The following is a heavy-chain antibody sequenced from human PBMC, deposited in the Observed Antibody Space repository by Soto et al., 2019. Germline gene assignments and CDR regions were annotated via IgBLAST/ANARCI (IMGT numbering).Heavy chain of an antibody. J-gene: IGHJ4*02. CDR2: ISGSGGST. D-gene: IGHD2-2*01. Sequence: GGSLRLSCAASGFTFSSYAMSWVRQAPGKGLEWVSAISGSGGSTYYADSVKGRFTIPRDNSKNTLYLQMNSLRAEDTAVYYCAKTLGRTNTVVPAAMGYFDYWGQGTLVTVSS. V-gene: IGHV3-23*01. CDR3: AKTLGRTNTVVPAAMGYFDY. CDR1: GFTFSSYA.